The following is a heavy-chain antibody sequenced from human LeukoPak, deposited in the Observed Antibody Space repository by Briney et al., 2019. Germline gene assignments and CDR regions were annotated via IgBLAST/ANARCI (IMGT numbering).Heavy chain of an antibody. Sequence: GGSLRLSCAASGFTFISYAMSWVRQAPGKGLEWVSYILNSGTTTYYADSVKGRFTISRDNAKNSLYLQMNSLRAEDTGVYYCARDPPDYWGQGILVTVSS. CDR2: ILNSGTTT. V-gene: IGHV3-48*03. CDR1: GFTFISYA. J-gene: IGHJ4*02. CDR3: ARDPPDY.